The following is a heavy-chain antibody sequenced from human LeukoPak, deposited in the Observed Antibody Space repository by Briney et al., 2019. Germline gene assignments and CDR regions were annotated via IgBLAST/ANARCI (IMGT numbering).Heavy chain of an antibody. J-gene: IGHJ4*02. CDR2: ITSTSTYM. CDR1: GFTVSSNY. D-gene: IGHD5-18*01. V-gene: IGHV3-21*01. Sequence: GGSLRLSCAASGFTVSSNYMSWVRQAPGKGLEWVSSITSTSTYMYYADSVKGRFTISRDNAQNSLYLQMNSLRAEDTAVYYCARDRRHSHSGFDYWGQGTLVTVSS. CDR3: ARDRRHSHSGFDY.